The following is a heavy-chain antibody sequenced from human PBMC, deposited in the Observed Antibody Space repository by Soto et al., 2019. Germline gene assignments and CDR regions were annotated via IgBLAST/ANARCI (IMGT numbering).Heavy chain of an antibody. CDR1: GFTFYDYS. V-gene: IGHV3-21*01. CDR2: ISSSGTYI. Sequence: GGSLRLSCEASGFTFYDYSMDWVRQAPEKGLEWVSSISSSGTYIYYADSVKGRFAISRDNANNVMYLQMDTLRAEDTAVYYCVRAGHVFDVHYYGMDLWGQGTTVTVSS. D-gene: IGHD3-10*01. CDR3: VRAGHVFDVHYYGMDL. J-gene: IGHJ6*02.